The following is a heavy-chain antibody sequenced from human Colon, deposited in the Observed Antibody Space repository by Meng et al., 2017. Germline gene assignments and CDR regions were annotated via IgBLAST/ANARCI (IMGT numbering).Heavy chain of an antibody. Sequence: AQLQGSGPGLVKPSQTLSLICSVSGGSNIIGGYYWSWIRQHPQKGLEWIGYISNSGSAYYNPSLKSRVSISVDTSKNQFSLKMDTVTAADTALYYCARAGLHSYYFDFWGQGTLVTVS. V-gene: IGHV4-31*02. CDR2: ISNSGSA. D-gene: IGHD2-21*01. J-gene: IGHJ4*02. CDR1: GGSNIIGGYY. CDR3: ARAGLHSYYFDF.